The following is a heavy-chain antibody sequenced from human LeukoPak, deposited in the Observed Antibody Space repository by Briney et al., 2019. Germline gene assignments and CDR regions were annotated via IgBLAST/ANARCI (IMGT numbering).Heavy chain of an antibody. CDR1: GYTLAELS. V-gene: IGHV1-24*01. Sequence: ASVKVSCKVSGYTLAELSIHWVRQVPGKGLEWMGGFDPEDGDTFFAQKFQGRVTMTEDTSTDTAYMELSSLRYEDTAVYYCATQDVDPTMGTGGYSDAFDVWGQGTLVTVSS. CDR3: ATQDVDPTMGTGGYSDAFDV. D-gene: IGHD5-18*01. CDR2: FDPEDGDT. J-gene: IGHJ3*01.